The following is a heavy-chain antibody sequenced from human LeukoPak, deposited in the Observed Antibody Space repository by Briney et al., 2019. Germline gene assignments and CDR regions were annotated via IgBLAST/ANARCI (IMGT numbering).Heavy chain of an antibody. CDR1: GFTFDDYG. CDR2: LNWNGGST. D-gene: IGHD6-6*01. J-gene: IGHJ3*02. CDR3: ARNMYNISSAAFDM. V-gene: IGHV3-20*04. Sequence: GGSLRLSCAASGFTFDDYGMSWVRQVSGKGLEWVSGLNWNGGSTVYADSVKGRFTISRDNAMNSLYLQMNSLRAGDTALYYCARNMYNISSAAFDMWGQGTMVTVSS.